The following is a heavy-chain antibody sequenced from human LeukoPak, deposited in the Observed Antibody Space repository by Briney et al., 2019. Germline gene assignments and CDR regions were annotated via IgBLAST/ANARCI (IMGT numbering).Heavy chain of an antibody. J-gene: IGHJ6*02. CDR1: GFTFSSYG. Sequence: SGGSLRLSCAASGFTFSSYGMHWVRQAPGKGLEWVAVISYDGSNKYYADSVKGRFTISRDNSKNTLYLQMNSLRAEDTAVYYCAKGVSRPYYYYGMDVWGQGTTVTVSS. CDR3: AKGVSRPYYYYGMDV. D-gene: IGHD2-2*01. V-gene: IGHV3-30*18. CDR2: ISYDGSNK.